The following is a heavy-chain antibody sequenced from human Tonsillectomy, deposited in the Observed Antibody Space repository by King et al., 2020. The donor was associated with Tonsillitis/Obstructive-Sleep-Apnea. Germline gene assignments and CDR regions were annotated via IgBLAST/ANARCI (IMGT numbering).Heavy chain of an antibody. CDR1: GFTFSSYA. CDR2: ISGSGGST. Sequence: VQLVESGGGLVQPGGSLRLSCAASGFTFSSYAMSWVRQAPGKGLEWVSAISGSGGSTYYADSVKGRFTISRDNSKNTLYLQMNSLRAEDTAVYYCAKDHYYDSSGYPNWFDPWGQGTLVTVSS. CDR3: AKDHYYDSSGYPNWFDP. V-gene: IGHV3-23*04. J-gene: IGHJ5*02. D-gene: IGHD3-22*01.